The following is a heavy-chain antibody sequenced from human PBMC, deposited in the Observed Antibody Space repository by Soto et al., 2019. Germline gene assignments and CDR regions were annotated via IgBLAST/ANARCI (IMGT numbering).Heavy chain of an antibody. J-gene: IGHJ4*02. V-gene: IGHV3-53*02. D-gene: IGHD6-19*01. CDR2: IYPAGPT. CDR1: GFTVSGMF. Sequence: EVSLVETGGGWIHPGGSLRLSCAASGFTVSGMFMNWVRQAPGKGLEWVSVIYPAGPTYYADSVKGRFTISRDNSKNTLFLQLNNLRAEDTAVYYCARDADSSGLHYWGQGILVTVSS. CDR3: ARDADSSGLHY.